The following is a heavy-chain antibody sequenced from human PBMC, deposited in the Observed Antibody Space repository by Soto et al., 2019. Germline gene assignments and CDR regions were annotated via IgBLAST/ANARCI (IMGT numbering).Heavy chain of an antibody. D-gene: IGHD2-8*02. J-gene: IGHJ4*02. CDR2: INPSSGGT. CDR3: ARSGGGVIDY. V-gene: IGHV1-46*01. Sequence: QVQLLQSGAEVKKPGASVKVSCKASGYSFTNYYLHWVRQAPGQGLEWMGIINPSSGGTTNAQKFQDRVTMTRDTSTSTVYMELSSLRSEDTAIYFCARSGGGVIDYWGQETLVTVSS. CDR1: GYSFTNYY.